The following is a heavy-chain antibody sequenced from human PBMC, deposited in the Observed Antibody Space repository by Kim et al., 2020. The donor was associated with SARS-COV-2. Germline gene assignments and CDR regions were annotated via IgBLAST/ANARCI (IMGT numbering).Heavy chain of an antibody. Sequence: GGSLRLSCAASGFTFSSYAMHWVRQAPGKGLEWVAVISYDGSNKYYADSVKGRFTISRDNSKNTLYLQMNSLRAEDTAVYYCARDLYGSYYGYYYYYYGMDVWRQGTTVTVSS. CDR2: ISYDGSNK. CDR1: GFTFSSYA. CDR3: ARDLYGSYYGYYYYYYGMDV. D-gene: IGHD1-26*01. J-gene: IGHJ6*02. V-gene: IGHV3-30-3*01.